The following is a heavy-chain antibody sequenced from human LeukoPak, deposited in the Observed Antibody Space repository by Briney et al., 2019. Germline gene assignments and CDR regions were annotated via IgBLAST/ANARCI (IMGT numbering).Heavy chain of an antibody. Sequence: GRSLRLSCAASGFTFSSYAMHWVRQAPGKGLEWVAVISYDGSNKYYADSVKGRFTISRDNSKNTLYLQMNSLRAEDTAVYYCARARAAAPPHFDYWGQGTLVTVSS. D-gene: IGHD6-13*01. CDR1: GFTFSSYA. CDR2: ISYDGSNK. CDR3: ARARAAAPPHFDY. V-gene: IGHV3-30-3*01. J-gene: IGHJ4*02.